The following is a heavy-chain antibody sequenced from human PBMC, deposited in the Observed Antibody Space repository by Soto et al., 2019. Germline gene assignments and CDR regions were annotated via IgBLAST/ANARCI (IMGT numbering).Heavy chain of an antibody. CDR3: ARDQGDLSGGSCYGFINWFDP. J-gene: IGHJ5*02. CDR1: GGTFSSYA. V-gene: IGHV1-69*01. Sequence: QVQLVQSGAEVKKPGSSVKVSCKASGGTFSSYAISWVRQAPGQGLEWMGGIIPIFGTANYAQKFQGRVTITADESTITAYMELSRLRSEDTAVYYCARDQGDLSGGSCYGFINWFDPWGQGTLVTVSS. D-gene: IGHD2-15*01. CDR2: IIPIFGTA.